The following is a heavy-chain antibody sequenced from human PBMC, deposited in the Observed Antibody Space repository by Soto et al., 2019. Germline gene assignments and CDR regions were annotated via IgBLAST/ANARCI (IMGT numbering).Heavy chain of an antibody. CDR3: ARVLYYGSGSYSPYGMDV. J-gene: IGHJ6*02. D-gene: IGHD3-10*01. CDR1: GVSFNNNG. V-gene: IGHV1-69*01. Sequence: QVQLVQSGAEVKKPGSSVKVSCKTSGVSFNNNGIGWVRQAPGHGLEWMGGVSPPFRTSNYARKFQGRISITADESTSTVNMELRSLTSEDTAQYYCARVLYYGSGSYSPYGMDVWGQGTTVTVSS. CDR2: VSPPFRTS.